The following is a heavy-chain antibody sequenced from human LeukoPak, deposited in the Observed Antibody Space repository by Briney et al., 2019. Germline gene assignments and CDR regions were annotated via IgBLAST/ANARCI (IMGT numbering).Heavy chain of an antibody. J-gene: IGHJ3*02. CDR2: IIPILGIA. CDR1: GGTFSSYA. CDR3: ARVRDYGGIHDAFDI. V-gene: IGHV1-69*04. D-gene: IGHD4-23*01. Sequence: EASVKVSCKASGGTFSSYAISWVRQAPGRGLEWMGRIIPILGIANYAQKFQGRVTITADKSTSTAYMELRSLRSDDTAVYYCARVRDYGGIHDAFDIWGQGTMVTVSS.